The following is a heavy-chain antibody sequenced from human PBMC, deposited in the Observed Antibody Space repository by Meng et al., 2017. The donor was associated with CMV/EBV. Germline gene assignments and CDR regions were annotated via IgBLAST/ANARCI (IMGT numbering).Heavy chain of an antibody. CDR1: GYTFIGYY. D-gene: IGHD2-2*01. J-gene: IGHJ6*02. V-gene: IGHV1-2*02. CDR3: ARIVIVPAAPYYYYYGMDV. Sequence: ASVKVSCKASGYTFIGYYMHWVRQAPGQGLEWMGWINPNSGGTNYAQKFQGRVTMTRDTSISTDYMGLSRLRSDDTAVYYCARIVIVPAAPYYYYYGMDVWGQGTTVTVSS. CDR2: INPNSGGT.